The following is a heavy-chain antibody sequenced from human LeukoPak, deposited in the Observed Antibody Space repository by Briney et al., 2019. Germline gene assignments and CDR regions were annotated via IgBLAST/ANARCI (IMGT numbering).Heavy chain of an antibody. CDR1: GGTFSSYA. V-gene: IGHV1-69*04. CDR3: ANSQSTLEVYYYGMDV. D-gene: IGHD1-20*01. CDR2: IIPILGIA. J-gene: IGHJ6*02. Sequence: SVKVSCKASGGTFSSYAISWVRQAPGQGLEWMGRIIPILGIANYAQKFQGRVTITADKSTSTAYMELSSLRAEDTAVYYCANSQSTLEVYYYGMDVWGQGTTVTVSS.